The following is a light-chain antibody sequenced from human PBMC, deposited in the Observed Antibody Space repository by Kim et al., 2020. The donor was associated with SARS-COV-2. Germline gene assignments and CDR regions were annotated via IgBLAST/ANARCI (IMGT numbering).Light chain of an antibody. CDR3: AAWDDSLSGVV. J-gene: IGLJ2*01. CDR1: SSNIGSNY. CDR2: RNN. Sequence: QSVLTQPPSASGTPGQRVTISCSGRSSNIGSNYVYWYQQLPGTAPKLLIDRNNQRPSGVPDRFSGSKSGTSASLAISGLRSEDEADYYCAAWDDSLSGVVFGGGTQLTDL. V-gene: IGLV1-47*01.